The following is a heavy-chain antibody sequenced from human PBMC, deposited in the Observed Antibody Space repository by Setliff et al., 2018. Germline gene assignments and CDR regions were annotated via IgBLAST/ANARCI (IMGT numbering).Heavy chain of an antibody. CDR3: VRLVVTKLNAFDI. J-gene: IGHJ3*02. CDR2: IYWDDDK. D-gene: IGHD3-22*01. CDR1: GLSVSTSGVG. V-gene: IGHV2-5*02. Sequence: SGHAVNPTQTLTLTCTFSGLSVSTSGVGVGWIRQPPVKALEWLALIYWDDDKRYSPSLKSRLTITKDTSKNQVALRMTNMDSVDTATYYCVRLVVTKLNAFDIWGQGTMVTVSS.